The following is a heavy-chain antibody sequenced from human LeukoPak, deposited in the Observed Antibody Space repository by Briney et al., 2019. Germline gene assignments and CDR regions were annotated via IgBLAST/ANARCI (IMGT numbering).Heavy chain of an antibody. CDR3: ARDNYGDNVADY. D-gene: IGHD4-17*01. J-gene: IGHJ4*02. Sequence: SETLSLTCAVYGGSFSGYYWSWIRQPPGKGLEWIGEINHSGSTNYNPSLKSRVTISVDTSKNQFSLKLSSVTAADTAVYYCARDNYGDNVADYWGQGTLVTVSS. CDR2: INHSGST. V-gene: IGHV4-34*01. CDR1: GGSFSGYY.